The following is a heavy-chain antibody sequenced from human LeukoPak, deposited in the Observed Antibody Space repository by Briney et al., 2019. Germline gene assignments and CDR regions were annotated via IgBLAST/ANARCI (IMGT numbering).Heavy chain of an antibody. V-gene: IGHV4-30-4*01. CDR1: GGSINSGDYY. D-gene: IGHD2-15*01. CDR2: IYYSGST. J-gene: IGHJ4*02. Sequence: SETLSLTCTVSGGSINSGDYYWTWIRQPPGKGLEWIGYIYYSGSTYYSPSHKSRVTISIDTSKKQFLLDLSSVTAADTAVYYCARKVVADTAFDFWGQGTLVTVSS. CDR3: ARKVVADTAFDF.